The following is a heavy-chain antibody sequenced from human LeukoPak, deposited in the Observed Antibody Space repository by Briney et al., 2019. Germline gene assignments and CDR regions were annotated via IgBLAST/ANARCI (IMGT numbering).Heavy chain of an antibody. CDR3: ARASFDNDYSDY. D-gene: IGHD5-24*01. V-gene: IGHV1-46*01. Sequence: ASVKVSCKASGYTFTSYYMHWVRQAPGQGLEWMGIINPSGGSTSYAQKFQGRVTMTRDTSMSTVYMELSSLRSEDTAVYYCARASFDNDYSDYWGQGTLVTVSS. J-gene: IGHJ4*02. CDR2: INPSGGST. CDR1: GYTFTSYY.